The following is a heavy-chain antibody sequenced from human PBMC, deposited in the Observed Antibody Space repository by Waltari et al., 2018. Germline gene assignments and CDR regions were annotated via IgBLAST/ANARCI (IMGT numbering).Heavy chain of an antibody. CDR2: ISNDGTDK. J-gene: IGHJ6*02. CDR1: GFTFHSFC. D-gene: IGHD1-7*01. CDR3: AKGLWELPPYYYYVMDV. Sequence: QVQLVESGGGVVQPGGSLRLSCAASGFTFHSFCLHWVRQAPGKGLEWVALISNDGTDKYYGDSVKGRFTISRDNSRNTVHLQMDSLRAEDTAVYYCAKGLWELPPYYYYVMDVWGQGTTVTVSS. V-gene: IGHV3-30*18.